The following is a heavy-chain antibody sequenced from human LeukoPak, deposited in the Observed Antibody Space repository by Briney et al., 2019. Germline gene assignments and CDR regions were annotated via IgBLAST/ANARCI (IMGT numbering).Heavy chain of an antibody. CDR3: ASIDILTGYRFDY. CDR1: GGSISSYY. V-gene: IGHV4-4*07. D-gene: IGHD3-9*01. J-gene: IGHJ4*02. Sequence: SETLSLTCTVSGGSISSYYWTWIRQPAGKGLEWIGRIFTIGSTNYNPSLKSRVTMSVDTSKNQFSLKLSSVTAADTAVYYCASIDILTGYRFDYWGQGTLVTVSS. CDR2: IFTIGST.